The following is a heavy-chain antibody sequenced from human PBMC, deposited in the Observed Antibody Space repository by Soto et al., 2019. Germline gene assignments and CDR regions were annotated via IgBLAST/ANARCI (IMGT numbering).Heavy chain of an antibody. CDR3: VRGTSNGGSRYYFDY. Sequence: QVQLVQSGAEVKKPGASVKLSCKASGYTFTSDDINWVRQATGHGLEWMGGMNPNSGNTGYAQKFQGRVTMTRNTSITTAYTELSSLRSEDTAVYYCVRGTSNGGSRYYFDYWGQGTLVTVSS. V-gene: IGHV1-8*01. D-gene: IGHD2-15*01. J-gene: IGHJ4*02. CDR1: GYTFTSDD. CDR2: MNPNSGNT.